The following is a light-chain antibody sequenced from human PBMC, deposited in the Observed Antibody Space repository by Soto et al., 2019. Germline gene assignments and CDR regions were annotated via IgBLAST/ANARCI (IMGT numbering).Light chain of an antibody. CDR2: EVT. CDR3: SSYTNINTRACV. Sequence: QSALTQPASVSGSPGQSITISCTGTSGDIGSYKVVSWYQQHPGNAPKLIIYEVTDRPSGVANRFSVSKSDNTASLTISGLQAEDEAEYYCSSYTNINTRACVFGTGTKLTVL. V-gene: IGLV2-14*01. J-gene: IGLJ1*01. CDR1: SGDIGSYKV.